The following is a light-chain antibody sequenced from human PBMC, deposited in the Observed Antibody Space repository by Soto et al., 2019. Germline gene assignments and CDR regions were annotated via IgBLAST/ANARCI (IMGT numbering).Light chain of an antibody. CDR1: QSISSW. V-gene: IGKV1-5*03. CDR3: QQYGRSPTT. J-gene: IGKJ1*01. CDR2: KAS. Sequence: DIQMTQSPSTLSASVGDRVTITCRASQSISSWLAWYQQKPGKAPKLLIYKASSLESGVPSRFTGSGSGTEFTLTISSLQPDDFAVYFCQQYGRSPTTFSPGPKVDIK.